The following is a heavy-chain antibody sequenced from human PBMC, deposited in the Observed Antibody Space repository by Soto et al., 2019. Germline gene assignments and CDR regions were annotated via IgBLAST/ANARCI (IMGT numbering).Heavy chain of an antibody. J-gene: IGHJ6*02. V-gene: IGHV1-18*01. CDR2: ISGYNGNT. CDR1: DNTFTHYG. D-gene: IGHD1-26*01. Sequence: GASVKVSCKSSDNTFTHYGINWVRQAPGQGLEWMGWISGYNGNTKYAQKFQGRVTITADKSTSTAYMELSSLRSEDTAVYYCARERGATGYYYYGMDVWGQGTTVTVSS. CDR3: ARERGATGYYYYGMDV.